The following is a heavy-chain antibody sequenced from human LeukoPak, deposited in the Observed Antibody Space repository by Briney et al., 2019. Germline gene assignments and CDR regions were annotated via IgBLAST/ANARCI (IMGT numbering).Heavy chain of an antibody. CDR2: IYYSGST. CDR1: GGSISSGGYY. J-gene: IGHJ4*02. CDR3: ARSGYSYGYVDY. Sequence: SQTLSLTCTVSGGSISSGGYYWSWIRQHPGKGLEWIGHIYYSGSTYYNPSLKSRVTISVDTSKNQFSLKLSSVTAADTAVYYCARSGYSYGYVDYWGQGTLVTVSS. D-gene: IGHD5-18*01. V-gene: IGHV4-31*03.